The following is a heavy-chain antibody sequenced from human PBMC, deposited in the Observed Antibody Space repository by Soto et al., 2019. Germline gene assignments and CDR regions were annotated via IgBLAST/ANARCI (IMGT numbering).Heavy chain of an antibody. CDR1: GFSLSTSGVG. Sequence: GSGPTLVNPTQTLTLTCTFSGFSLSTSGVGVGWIRQPPGKALEWLALIYWDDDKRYSPSLKSRLTITKDTSKNQVVLTMTNMDPVDTATYFCAHSLVDYDFWSGYYSWFDPWGQGTLVTVSS. V-gene: IGHV2-5*02. D-gene: IGHD3-3*01. CDR3: AHSLVDYDFWSGYYSWFDP. J-gene: IGHJ5*02. CDR2: IYWDDDK.